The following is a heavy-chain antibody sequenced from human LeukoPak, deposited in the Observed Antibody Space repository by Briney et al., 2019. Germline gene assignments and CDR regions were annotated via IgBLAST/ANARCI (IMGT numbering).Heavy chain of an antibody. CDR2: FDPEDGET. Sequence: ASVKVSCKVSGYTLTELSMHWVRQAPGKGLEWMGGFDPEDGETIYAQKFQGRVTMTEDTSTDTAYMELSSLRSEDTAVYYCATDQQQLGYSWLDPWGQGTLVTVSS. J-gene: IGHJ5*02. CDR3: ATDQQQLGYSWLDP. CDR1: GYTLTELS. V-gene: IGHV1-24*01. D-gene: IGHD6-13*01.